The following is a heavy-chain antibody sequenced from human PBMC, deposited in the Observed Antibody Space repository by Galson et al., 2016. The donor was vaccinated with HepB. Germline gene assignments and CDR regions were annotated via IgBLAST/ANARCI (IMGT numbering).Heavy chain of an antibody. CDR2: IIPIFGTA. CDR3: ARYDFWSGYHSVMDV. J-gene: IGHJ6*02. V-gene: IGHV1-69*13. D-gene: IGHD3-3*01. Sequence: SVKVSCKASGGTFSSYAISWVRQAPGQGLEWMGGIIPIFGTANSAQKFQGRVTITADESTPTAYMELSSLRSEDTAVYYCARYDFWSGYHSVMDVWGQGTTVTVSS. CDR1: GGTFSSYA.